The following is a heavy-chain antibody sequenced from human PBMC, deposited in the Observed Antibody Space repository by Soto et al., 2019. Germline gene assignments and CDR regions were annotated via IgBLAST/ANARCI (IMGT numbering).Heavy chain of an antibody. CDR2: IIPIFGTA. Sequence: ASVKVSCKASGGTFSSYAISWVRQAPGQGLEWMGGIIPIFGTANYAQKFQGRVTITADKSTSTAYMELSSLRSEDTAVYYCASFRGAYGMDVWGQGTTVTVSS. J-gene: IGHJ6*02. CDR1: GGTFSSYA. CDR3: ASFRGAYGMDV. V-gene: IGHV1-69*06.